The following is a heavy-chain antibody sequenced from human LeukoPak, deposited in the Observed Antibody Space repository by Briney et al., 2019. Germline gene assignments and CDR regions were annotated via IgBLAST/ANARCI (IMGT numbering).Heavy chain of an antibody. D-gene: IGHD2-2*03. CDR3: ARDGYCSSTACAFDI. J-gene: IGHJ3*02. CDR1: GYTFTGYY. Sequence: GASVKVSCKASGYTFTGYYMHWVRQAPGQGLEWMGWINPKSGGTNYAQKFQGRVTTTRDTSISTAYMELSRLRSDDKAVYYCARDGYCSSTACAFDIWGQGTMVTVSS. CDR2: INPKSGGT. V-gene: IGHV1-2*02.